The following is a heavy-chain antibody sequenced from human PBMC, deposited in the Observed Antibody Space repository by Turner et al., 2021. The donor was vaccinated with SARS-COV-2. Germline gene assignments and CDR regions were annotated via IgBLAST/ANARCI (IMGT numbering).Heavy chain of an antibody. J-gene: IGHJ3*02. CDR2: IWNDGSQK. V-gene: IGHV3-33*01. D-gene: IGHD3-22*01. CDR3: ARLDDSGHWGAFDI. CDR1: GITFRSHG. Sequence: QVQLVESGVGVVQPGRSLILSCSASGITFRSHGMHWVRQAPGKGLEWVAVIWNDGSQKYYADSVKGRFTISRDNSKNMVYLQMNSLRAEDTAVYYCARLDDSGHWGAFDIWGQGTMVTVSS.